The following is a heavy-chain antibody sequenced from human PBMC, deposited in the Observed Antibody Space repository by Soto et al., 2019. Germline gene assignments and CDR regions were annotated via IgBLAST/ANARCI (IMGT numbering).Heavy chain of an antibody. CDR2: VYSSGTT. Sequence: SETLSLTCSVSGGSINSYWWSWIWQPAGKGLEWIGRVYSSGTTDYNPSLNSRATMSVETSKNQFSLKLTSVTAADTAVYYCARDIGSYAYAEGYWGQGIQVTVSS. J-gene: IGHJ4*02. D-gene: IGHD2-2*01. CDR1: GGSINSYW. CDR3: ARDIGSYAYAEGY. V-gene: IGHV4-4*07.